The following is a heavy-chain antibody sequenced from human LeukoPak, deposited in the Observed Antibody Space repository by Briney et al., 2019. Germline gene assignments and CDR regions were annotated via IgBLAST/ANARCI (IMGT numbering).Heavy chain of an antibody. CDR1: GGSFSGYY. Sequence: PSETLSLTCAFYGGSFSGYYWSWIRQPPGKGLEWIGEINHSGGTKYNPSLKSRVTISVDTPKNQFSLKLSSVTAADTAVYYCARELDYWGQGTLVTVSS. CDR2: INHSGGT. V-gene: IGHV4-34*01. CDR3: ARELDY. J-gene: IGHJ4*02. D-gene: IGHD5-24*01.